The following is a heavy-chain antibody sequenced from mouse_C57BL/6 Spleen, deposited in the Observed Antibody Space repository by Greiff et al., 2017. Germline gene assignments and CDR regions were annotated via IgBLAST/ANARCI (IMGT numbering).Heavy chain of an antibody. J-gene: IGHJ3*01. CDR3: AAHYYGFAY. Sequence: EVQLQQSGPELVKPGASVKISCKASGYTFTDYYMNWVKQSHGKSLEWIGDINPNNGGTSYNQKFKGKATLTVDKSSSTAYMELRSLTSEDSAVYYCAAHYYGFAYWGQGTLVTVSA. D-gene: IGHD1-1*01. CDR1: GYTFTDYY. CDR2: INPNNGGT. V-gene: IGHV1-26*01.